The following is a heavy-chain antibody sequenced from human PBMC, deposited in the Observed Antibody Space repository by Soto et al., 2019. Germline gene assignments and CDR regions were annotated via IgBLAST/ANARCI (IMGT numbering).Heavy chain of an antibody. CDR2: ISYDGSNK. CDR1: GFTFSSYA. D-gene: IGHD2-15*01. CDR3: ARAFEILADVAAKLDY. V-gene: IGHV3-30-3*01. Sequence: QVQLVESGGGVVQPGRSLRLSCAASGFTFSSYAMHWVRQAPGKGLEWVAVISYDGSNKYYADSVKGRFTISRDNSKNTLYLQMNSLRAEDTDVHYCARAFEILADVAAKLDYWGQGTLVTGFS. J-gene: IGHJ4*02.